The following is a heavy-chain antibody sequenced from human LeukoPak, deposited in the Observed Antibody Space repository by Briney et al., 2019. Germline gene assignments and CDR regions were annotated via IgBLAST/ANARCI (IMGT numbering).Heavy chain of an antibody. CDR1: GFTLSDYR. Sequence: GGSLRLSCEASGFTLSDYRMSWIRQAPGKGLEWVPQISSSAYTMHHANSVKGRFTISRDNAKNSLSLQMNSLRADDTAVYYCARLNGHYSRGVDYWGQGTLVTVSS. CDR2: ISSSAYTM. J-gene: IGHJ4*01. CDR3: ARLNGHYSRGVDY. V-gene: IGHV3-11*01. D-gene: IGHD2-15*01.